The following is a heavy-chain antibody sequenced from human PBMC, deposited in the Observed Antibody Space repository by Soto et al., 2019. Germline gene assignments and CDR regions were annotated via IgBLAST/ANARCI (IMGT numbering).Heavy chain of an antibody. Sequence: QVQLQESGPGLVKPSETLSLTCTVSGGSISTYYWSWIRQPPGKGLEWIGYIYYSGSTNYNPSLKSRVTISVDTSKNQFSLKLSSVTAADTAVYYCARKYCSGGSCYGNWFDPWGQGTLVTVSS. CDR2: IYYSGST. CDR1: GGSISTYY. CDR3: ARKYCSGGSCYGNWFDP. D-gene: IGHD2-15*01. J-gene: IGHJ5*02. V-gene: IGHV4-59*08.